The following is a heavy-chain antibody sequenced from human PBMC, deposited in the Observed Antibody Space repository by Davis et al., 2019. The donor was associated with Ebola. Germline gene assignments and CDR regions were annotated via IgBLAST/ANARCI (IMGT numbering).Heavy chain of an antibody. CDR3: ARRITIFGVVLDY. V-gene: IGHV3-21*01. J-gene: IGHJ4*02. Sequence: GESLKISCAASGFTFSSYSMNWVRQAPGKGLEWVSSISSSSSYIYYADSVKGRFTISRDNAKNSLYLQMNSLRAEDTAVYYCARRITIFGVVLDYWGQGTLVTVSS. CDR1: GFTFSSYS. CDR2: ISSSSSYI. D-gene: IGHD3-3*01.